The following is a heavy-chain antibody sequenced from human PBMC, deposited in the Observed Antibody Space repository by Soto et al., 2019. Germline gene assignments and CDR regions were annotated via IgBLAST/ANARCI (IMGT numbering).Heavy chain of an antibody. V-gene: IGHV3-7*02. D-gene: IGHD2-15*01. CDR3: ARGRQVAV. J-gene: IGHJ4*02. CDR2: INSDGSAK. CDR1: GFTLNNYC. Sequence: EVQLVESGGGLVQPGGSLRLSCVASGFTLNNYCMTWVRQAPGKGLEWVANINSDGSAKNYVDSVKGRFTISRDNAKNSLSLQMNSLRVEDTALYYCARGRQVAVWGQGTLVIVSS.